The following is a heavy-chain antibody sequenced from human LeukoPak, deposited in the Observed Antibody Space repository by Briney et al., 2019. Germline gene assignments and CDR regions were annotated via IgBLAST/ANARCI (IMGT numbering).Heavy chain of an antibody. CDR1: GYTFTDYY. D-gene: IGHD3-3*01. V-gene: IGHV1-8*03. CDR3: ARVRLRNGYNWFDP. CDR2: MSPDSGDT. Sequence: ASVKVSCKASGYTFTDYYINWVRQAPGQGLEWMGWMSPDSGDTGYAHKFQGRVTITRNTSITTAYMELRSLTFEDTAVYYCARVRLRNGYNWFDPWGQGTLVTASS. J-gene: IGHJ5*02.